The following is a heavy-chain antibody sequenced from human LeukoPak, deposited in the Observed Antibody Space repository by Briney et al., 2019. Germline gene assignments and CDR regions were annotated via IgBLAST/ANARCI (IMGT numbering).Heavy chain of an antibody. J-gene: IGHJ4*02. D-gene: IGHD2-15*01. CDR3: AKVRYCSGVNCYPDDN. V-gene: IGHV3-30*02. CDR2: IRYDGSKK. CDR1: GFIFSSYG. Sequence: PGGSLRLSCAASGFIFSSYGMHRVRQAPGKGLEWVAFIRYDGSKKYYADSVKGRFTISRDNSKNMLYLEMNSLSTEDTAVYYCAKVRYCSGVNCYPDDNWGQGTLVTVSS.